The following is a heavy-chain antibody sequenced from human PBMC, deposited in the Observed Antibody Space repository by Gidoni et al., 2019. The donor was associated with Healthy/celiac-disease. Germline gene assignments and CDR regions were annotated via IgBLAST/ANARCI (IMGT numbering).Heavy chain of an antibody. CDR3: AKDQVVVVPAAKDY. CDR2: ISGSGGIT. D-gene: IGHD2-2*01. Sequence: EVQLLESGGGLVQPGGSLRLSCAASGFTFSSYAMSWVRQAPGQGLGWVSAISGSGGITYYADSVKGRFTISRDNSKNTLYLQMNSLRAEDTAVYYCAKDQVVVVPAAKDYWGQGTLVTVSS. V-gene: IGHV3-23*01. CDR1: GFTFSSYA. J-gene: IGHJ4*02.